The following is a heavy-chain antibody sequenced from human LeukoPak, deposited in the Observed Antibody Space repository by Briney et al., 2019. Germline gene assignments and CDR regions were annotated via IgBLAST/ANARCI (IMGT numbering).Heavy chain of an antibody. J-gene: IGHJ4*02. CDR1: GGSISSSSYY. Sequence: SETLSLTCTVSGGSISSSSYYWGWIRQPPGKGLEWIGSIYHSGSTYYNPSLKSRVTISVDTSKNQFSLKLSSVTAADTAVYYCARLEAYCGGDCYSGFDYWGQGTLVTVSS. CDR3: ARLEAYCGGDCYSGFDY. D-gene: IGHD2-21*01. CDR2: IYHSGST. V-gene: IGHV4-39*07.